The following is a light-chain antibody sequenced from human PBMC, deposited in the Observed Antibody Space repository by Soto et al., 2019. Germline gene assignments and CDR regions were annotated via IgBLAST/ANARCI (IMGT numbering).Light chain of an antibody. CDR3: QQSYSAPF. J-gene: IGKJ3*01. Sequence: EIVLTQSPGTLSLSPGERVTLSCRASQSVSSNFLAWYQQKPGQAPRLLIYGASNRAAGIPDRFSGSGSGTDFTLTISSLQPEDFATYYCQQSYSAPFFGPGTKVDI. CDR2: GAS. CDR1: QSVSSNF. V-gene: IGKV3-20*01.